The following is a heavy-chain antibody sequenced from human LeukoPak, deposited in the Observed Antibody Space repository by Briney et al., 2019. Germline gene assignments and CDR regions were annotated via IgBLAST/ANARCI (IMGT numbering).Heavy chain of an antibody. D-gene: IGHD3-16*01. CDR2: IYWDDDK. V-gene: IGHV2-5*08. CDR3: AHRPGNLWGCDY. J-gene: IGHJ4*02. CDR1: GGSISSYYW. Sequence: TLSLTCTVSGGSISSYYWSWIRQPAGKGLEWIALIYWDDDKRYRPSLKSRLTITKDTSKNQVILTMTNMDPVDTATYYCAHRPGNLWGCDYWGQGTLVTVPS.